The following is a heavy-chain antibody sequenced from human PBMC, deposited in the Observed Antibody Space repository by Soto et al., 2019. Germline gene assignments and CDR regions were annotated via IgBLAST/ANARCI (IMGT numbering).Heavy chain of an antibody. Sequence: QVQLVESGGGVVQPGRSLRLSCAASGFTFSSYGMHWVRQAPGKGLEWVAVIWYDGSNKYYADSVKGRFTISRDNSKNTLYLQMNSLRAEDTAVYYCARVRYSSAWYRPSHDYYYYYGMDVWGQGTTVTVSS. CDR3: ARVRYSSAWYRPSHDYYYYYGMDV. CDR1: GFTFSSYG. CDR2: IWYDGSNK. D-gene: IGHD6-19*01. V-gene: IGHV3-33*01. J-gene: IGHJ6*02.